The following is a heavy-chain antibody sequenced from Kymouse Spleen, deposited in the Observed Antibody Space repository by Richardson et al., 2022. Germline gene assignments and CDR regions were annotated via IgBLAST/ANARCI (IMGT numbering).Heavy chain of an antibody. CDR1: GGSFSGYY. CDR3: ARGRDDILTGFYGMDV. J-gene: IGHJ6*02. D-gene: IGHD3-9*01. V-gene: IGHV4-34*01. CDR2: INHSGST. Sequence: QVQLQQWGAGLLKPSETLSLTCAVYGGSFSGYYWSWIRQPPGKGLEWIGEINHSGSTNYNPSLKSRVTISVDTSKNQFSLKLSSVTAADTAVYYCARGRDDILTGFYGMDVWGQGTTVTVSS.